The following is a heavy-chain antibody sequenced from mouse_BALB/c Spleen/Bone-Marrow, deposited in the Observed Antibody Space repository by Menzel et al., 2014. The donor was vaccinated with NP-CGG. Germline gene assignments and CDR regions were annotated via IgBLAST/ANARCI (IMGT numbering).Heavy chain of an antibody. J-gene: IGHJ3*01. V-gene: IGHV1-69*01. CDR3: ARKKRNYGNYYWFPY. CDR2: IDTSDSYS. D-gene: IGHD2-1*01. CDR1: GYTFTDYW. Sequence: QVQLQQSGAEFVMPGASVKMSCKASGYTFTDYWIHWVKQRPGQGLEWIGAIDTSDSYSSYNQKFKGKATLTVDESSSTAYMQLNSLTSEDSAVYYSARKKRNYGNYYWFPYWGQGTLVTVSA.